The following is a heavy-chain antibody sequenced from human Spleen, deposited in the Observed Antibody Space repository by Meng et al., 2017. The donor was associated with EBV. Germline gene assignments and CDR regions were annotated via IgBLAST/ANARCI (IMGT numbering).Heavy chain of an antibody. CDR2: IYHNGDT. D-gene: IGHD3-16*01. Sequence: QLQREESGPGLVKPSQTLSLTCSVSGGSISSGTYYWSWIRQPPGRGLEWIGYIYHNGDTYYSPSLQSRLTISVDTSKNQFSLKMSSVTAADTAVYFCASGSGGNFDFWGQGTLVTVSS. CDR1: GGSISSGTYY. V-gene: IGHV4-30-4*01. CDR3: ASGSGGNFDF. J-gene: IGHJ4*02.